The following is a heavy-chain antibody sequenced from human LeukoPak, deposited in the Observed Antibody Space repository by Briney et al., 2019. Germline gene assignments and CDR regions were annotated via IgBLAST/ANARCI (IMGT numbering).Heavy chain of an antibody. CDR1: GGSFSGYY. J-gene: IGHJ4*02. CDR3: ASRGSTTVTTFLDY. V-gene: IGHV4-34*01. D-gene: IGHD4-17*01. Sequence: PSETLSLTCAVYGGSFSGYYWSWIRQPPGKGLEWIGEINHSGSTNYNPSLKSRVTISVDTSKNQFSPKLSSVTAADTAVYYCASRGSTTVTTFLDYWGQGTLVTVSS. CDR2: INHSGST.